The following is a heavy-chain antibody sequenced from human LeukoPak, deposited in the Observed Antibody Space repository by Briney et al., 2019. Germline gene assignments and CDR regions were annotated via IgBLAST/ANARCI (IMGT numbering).Heavy chain of an antibody. CDR3: ARGVVVTAIVDV. D-gene: IGHD2-21*02. CDR2: MNPNSGNT. CDR1: GYTFTSYD. J-gene: IGHJ6*02. Sequence: GASVKVSCTASGYTFTSYDINWVRQATGQGLEWMGWMNPNSGNTGYAQKFQGRVTMTRNTSISTAYMELSSLRSEDTAVYYCARGVVVTAIVDVWGQGATVTVCS. V-gene: IGHV1-8*01.